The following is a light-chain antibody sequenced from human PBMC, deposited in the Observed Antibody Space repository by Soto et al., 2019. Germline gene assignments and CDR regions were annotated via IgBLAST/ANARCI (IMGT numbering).Light chain of an antibody. CDR3: HQTHIAPAT. CDR2: AAS. Sequence: DIQMTQSPSSLSASVGDRVTITCRASQSINNCLSWFQQKPGQAPKLLIYAASSLQSGVPSRFSGSGSGTDFILTIDSLQPEDFATYFCHQTHIAPATFGQGTKVGVK. V-gene: IGKV1-39*01. CDR1: QSINNC. J-gene: IGKJ1*01.